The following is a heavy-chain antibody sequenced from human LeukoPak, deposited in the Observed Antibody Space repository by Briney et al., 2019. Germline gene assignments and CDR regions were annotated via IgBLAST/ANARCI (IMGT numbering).Heavy chain of an antibody. D-gene: IGHD3-10*01. V-gene: IGHV4-31*03. Sequence: SQTLSLTCTVSGGSISSGGYYWSWIRQHPGKGLEWVGYIYYIGSTYYNPPLKSRVTISVDTSKNQFSLKLSSVTAADTAVYYCARSRKYYYGSGALYYGMDVWGQGTTVTVSS. CDR1: GGSISSGGYY. CDR2: IYYIGST. J-gene: IGHJ6*02. CDR3: ARSRKYYYGSGALYYGMDV.